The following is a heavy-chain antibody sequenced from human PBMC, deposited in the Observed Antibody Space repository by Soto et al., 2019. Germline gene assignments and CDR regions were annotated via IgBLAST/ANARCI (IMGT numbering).Heavy chain of an antibody. J-gene: IGHJ6*02. D-gene: IGHD3-22*01. CDR1: GYSFTNYG. Sequence: QVQLVQSGAEVKKPGASVKVSCKTSGYSFTNYGISWVRQAPGQGLEWMGWISAYNGKTNYAQKLQGRVTMTTGTSTSTAYVELRNLISDDTAVYYCARDGPSSVIPFFYGMDVWGQGTTVTVSS. CDR2: ISAYNGKT. V-gene: IGHV1-18*01. CDR3: ARDGPSSVIPFFYGMDV.